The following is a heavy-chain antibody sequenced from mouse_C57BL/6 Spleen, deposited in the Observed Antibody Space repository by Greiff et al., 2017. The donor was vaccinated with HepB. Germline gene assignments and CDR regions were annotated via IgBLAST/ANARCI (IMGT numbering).Heavy chain of an antibody. V-gene: IGHV1-80*01. CDR3: ARVEPWYYFDY. CDR1: GYAFSSYW. Sequence: QVQLKESGAELVKPGASVKISCKASGYAFSSYWMNWVKQRPGKGLEWIGQIYPGDGDTNYNGKFKGKATLTADKSSSTAYMQLSSLTSEDSAVYFCARVEPWYYFDYWGQGTTLTVSS. CDR2: IYPGDGDT. J-gene: IGHJ2*01.